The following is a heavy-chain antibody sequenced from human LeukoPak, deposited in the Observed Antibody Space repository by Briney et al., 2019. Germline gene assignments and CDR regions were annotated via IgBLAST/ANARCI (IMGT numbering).Heavy chain of an antibody. D-gene: IGHD6-13*01. V-gene: IGHV4-31*03. J-gene: IGHJ2*01. CDR2: IYYSGST. CDR3: ARVSAHIETAVNWFFDI. CDR1: GGSISSGGYY. Sequence: SETLSLTCTVSGGSISSGGYYWSWIRQHPGKGLEWIGYIYYSGSTYYNPSLKSRLTISVDTSKNQFSLRLTSVTVADTAVYYCARVSAHIETAVNWFFDIWGRGALVAVSS.